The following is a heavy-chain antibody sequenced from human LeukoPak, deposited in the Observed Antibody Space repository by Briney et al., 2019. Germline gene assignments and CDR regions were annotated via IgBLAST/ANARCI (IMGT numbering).Heavy chain of an antibody. CDR3: AGGTAADAFDI. CDR2: IIPILNIT. Sequence: SVKVSCKASGGTFGTYTFSWVRQAPGQGLEWMGRIIPILNITNYAQKFQGRVTITADRSTSTTYMELSSLRSEDSAVYYFAGGTAADAFDIWGQGTLVTVSS. J-gene: IGHJ3*02. D-gene: IGHD2-8*02. CDR1: GGTFGTYT. V-gene: IGHV1-69*02.